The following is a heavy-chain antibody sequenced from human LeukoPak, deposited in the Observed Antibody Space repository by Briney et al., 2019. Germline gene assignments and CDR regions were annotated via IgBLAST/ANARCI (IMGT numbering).Heavy chain of an antibody. V-gene: IGHV3-23*01. CDR3: AKGDGVTCYSGIAY. J-gene: IGHJ4*02. CDR2: ISGSDGST. CDR1: GFTFSNYA. Sequence: GGSLRLSCAASGFTFSNYAMSWVRQVPGKGLEWVSAISGSDGSTYYADSVKGRFTISRDNSKNTLYLQMNSLRAKDTAVYYCAKGDGVTCYSGIAYWGQGTLVTVSS. D-gene: IGHD2-15*01.